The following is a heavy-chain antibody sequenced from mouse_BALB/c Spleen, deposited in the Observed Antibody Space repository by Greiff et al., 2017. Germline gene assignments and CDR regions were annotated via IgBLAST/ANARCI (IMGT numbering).Heavy chain of an antibody. J-gene: IGHJ4*01. V-gene: IGHV1S137*01. CDR1: GYTFTDYA. D-gene: IGHD1-1*02. Sequence: QVQLQQSGAELVRPGVSVKISCKGSGYTFTDYAMHWVKQSHAKSLEWIGVISTYYGDASYNQKFKGKATLTADKSSSTAYMQLSSLASEDSAVYYCAREGLSSYAMDYWGQGTSVTVSS. CDR3: AREGLSSYAMDY. CDR2: ISTYYGDA.